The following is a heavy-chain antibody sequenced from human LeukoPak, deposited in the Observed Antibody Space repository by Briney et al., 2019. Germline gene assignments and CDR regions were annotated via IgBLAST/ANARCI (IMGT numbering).Heavy chain of an antibody. CDR1: GFTVSSNY. Sequence: PGGSLRLSCAASGFTVSSNYMSWVRQAPGKGLEWVSVIYSGGSTYYADSVKDRFTISRDNSKNTLYLQMNSLRAEDTAVYYCARAGDYYDSSGQGFDYWGQGTLVTVSS. D-gene: IGHD3-22*01. CDR3: ARAGDYYDSSGQGFDY. J-gene: IGHJ4*02. V-gene: IGHV3-53*01. CDR2: IYSGGST.